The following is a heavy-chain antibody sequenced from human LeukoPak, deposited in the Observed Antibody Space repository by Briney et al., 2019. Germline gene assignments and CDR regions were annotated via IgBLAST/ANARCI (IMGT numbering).Heavy chain of an antibody. CDR2: ISGSGGST. D-gene: IGHD1-1*01. CDR3: AKNDETGFDY. CDR1: GFTFRNYA. J-gene: IGHJ4*02. V-gene: IGHV3-23*01. Sequence: GGSLRLSCAASGFTFRNYAISWVRQAPGKGLEWVSTISGSGGSTYYADSVKGRFTISRDNSKNTLFLLMNSLRAEDTAVYYCAKNDETGFDYWGQGTLVTVSS.